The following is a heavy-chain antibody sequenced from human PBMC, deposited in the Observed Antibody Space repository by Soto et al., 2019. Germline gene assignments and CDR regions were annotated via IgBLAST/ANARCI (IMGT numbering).Heavy chain of an antibody. CDR3: ARDLRRIVGATIAKDY. CDR1: GFTFSSYE. D-gene: IGHD1-26*01. V-gene: IGHV3-48*03. CDR2: ISSSGSTI. J-gene: IGHJ4*02. Sequence: EVQLVESGGGLVQPGGSLRLSCAASGFTFSSYEMNWVRQAPGKGLEWVSYISSSGSTIYYADSVKGRFTISRDNAKNSLYLQMNSLRAEDTAVYYCARDLRRIVGATIAKDYWGQGTLVTVSS.